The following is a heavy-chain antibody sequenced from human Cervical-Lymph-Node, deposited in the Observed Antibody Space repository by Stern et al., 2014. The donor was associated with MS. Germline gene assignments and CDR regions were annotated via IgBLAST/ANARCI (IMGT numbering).Heavy chain of an antibody. CDR1: GYSFTDYY. CDR2: INPNDGDT. D-gene: IGHD2-21*02. J-gene: IGHJ4*02. V-gene: IGHV1-46*01. CDR3: ARWGLHKPLDY. Sequence: QLEESGADVKRSGASVTLSCKASGYSFTDYYIQWVRQAPGQGLEWMGMINPNDGDTGYAPRFQGRVTLTRDTSTNTAYIQLSSLRSDDTAVYFCARWGLHKPLDYWGQGTLVTVSS.